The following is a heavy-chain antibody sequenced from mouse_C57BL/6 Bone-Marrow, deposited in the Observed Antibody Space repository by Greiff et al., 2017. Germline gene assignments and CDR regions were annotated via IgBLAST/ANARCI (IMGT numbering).Heavy chain of an antibody. J-gene: IGHJ2*01. CDR3: ARRDYSNYGDY. D-gene: IGHD2-5*01. Sequence: QVQLQQPGAELVKPGASVKMSCKASGYTFTSYWITWVKQRPGQGLEWIGDIYPGSGSTNYNEKFKSKATLTVDTSASTADMQLSSLTSEDSAVYYCARRDYSNYGDYWGQGTTLTVSS. CDR1: GYTFTSYW. V-gene: IGHV1-55*01. CDR2: IYPGSGST.